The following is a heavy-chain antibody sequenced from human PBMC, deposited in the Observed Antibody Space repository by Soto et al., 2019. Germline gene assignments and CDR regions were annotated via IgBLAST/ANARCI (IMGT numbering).Heavy chain of an antibody. CDR3: AIRDGYNFDY. CDR2: INSNGGST. D-gene: IGHD5-12*01. CDR1: GFTFSSYA. J-gene: IGHJ4*02. Sequence: EVQLVESEGGLVQAGVSLRLSCAASGFTFSSYAMHWVRQAPGKGLEYVSAINSNGGSTYYANSVKGRFTISRDNSNNTLYLQMGSLRAEDMAVYYCAIRDGYNFDYWGQGTLVTVSS. V-gene: IGHV3-64*01.